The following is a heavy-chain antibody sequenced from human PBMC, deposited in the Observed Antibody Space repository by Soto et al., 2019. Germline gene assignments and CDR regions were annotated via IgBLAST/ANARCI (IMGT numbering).Heavy chain of an antibody. D-gene: IGHD5-12*01. Sequence: QIQLVQSGAEVKKPGASVRVSCKASGYAFSNYGISWIRQAPGLGLEWMGWISPYNGNTDYAQSLQGRVTMTTDTSKNTAYMELRSLTSDDAAVYYCATSYDSGFDPWGQGTLVTVSS. CDR1: GYAFSNYG. CDR3: ATSYDSGFDP. J-gene: IGHJ5*02. V-gene: IGHV1-18*04. CDR2: ISPYNGNT.